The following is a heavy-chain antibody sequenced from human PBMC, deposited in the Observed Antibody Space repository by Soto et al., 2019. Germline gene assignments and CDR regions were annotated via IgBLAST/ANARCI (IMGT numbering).Heavy chain of an antibody. CDR2: IYYSGST. CDR1: GGSISSGGYY. CDR3: ARVLRYCSSTSCRNWFDP. Sequence: SETLSLTFTVSGGSISSGGYYWSCIRQHPGKGLEWIGYIYYSGSTYYNPSLKSRVTISVDTSKNQFSLKLSSGTAAVTAVYYCARVLRYCSSTSCRNWFDPWGQGTLVPVSS. V-gene: IGHV4-31*03. D-gene: IGHD2-2*01. J-gene: IGHJ5*02.